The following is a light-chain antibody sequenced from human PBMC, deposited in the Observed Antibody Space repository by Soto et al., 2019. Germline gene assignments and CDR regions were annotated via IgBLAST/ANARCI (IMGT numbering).Light chain of an antibody. CDR1: QSVASNY. CDR2: GAS. CDR3: QQYGSSAPIT. Sequence: EIVLTQSPDTLSLSPGDRGTLSCRASQSVASNYLAWYQQTPGQAPRLLIYGASSRATGIPDRFSGSGSGTDFTLTISRLEPEDFAMYYCQQYGSSAPITFGQGTRLEIE. V-gene: IGKV3-20*01. J-gene: IGKJ5*01.